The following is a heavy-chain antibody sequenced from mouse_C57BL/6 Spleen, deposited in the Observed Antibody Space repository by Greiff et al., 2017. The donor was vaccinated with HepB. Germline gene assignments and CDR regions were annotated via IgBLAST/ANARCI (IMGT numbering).Heavy chain of an antibody. CDR1: GYTFTDYN. J-gene: IGHJ4*01. CDR2: INPNNGGT. V-gene: IGHV1-18*01. Sequence: SGPELVKPGASVKIPCKASGYTFTDYNMDWVKQSHGKSLEWIGDINPNNGGTIYNQKFKGKATLTVDKSSSTAYMELRSLTSEDTAVYYCAREGITTHYAMDYWGQGTSVTVSS. D-gene: IGHD2-4*01. CDR3: AREGITTHYAMDY.